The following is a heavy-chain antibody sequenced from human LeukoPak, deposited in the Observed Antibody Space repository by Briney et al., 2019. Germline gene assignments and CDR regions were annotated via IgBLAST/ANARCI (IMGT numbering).Heavy chain of an antibody. CDR1: GFTFSSYA. CDR2: ISSSSSYI. J-gene: IGHJ1*01. V-gene: IGHV3-21*03. Sequence: SGGSLRLSCAASGFTFSSYAMHWVRQAPGKGLEWVSSISSSSSYIYYADSVKGRFTISRDNAKNSLYLQMNSLRAEDTAVYYCARASYCSSTSCYAFQHWGQGTLVTVSS. CDR3: ARASYCSSTSCYAFQH. D-gene: IGHD2-2*01.